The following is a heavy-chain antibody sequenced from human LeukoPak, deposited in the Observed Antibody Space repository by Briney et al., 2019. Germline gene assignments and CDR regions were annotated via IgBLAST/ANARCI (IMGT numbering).Heavy chain of an antibody. Sequence: SETLSLTRAVYGGSFSGYYWSWMRQPRGKGLEGSGETNHSEINHYNPSLKRRVTISVDTPKNQLSVKLSSVTAADTAVYYCARALNSVTTRPLFWFDPGRQGTLHSVSS. CDR1: GGSFSGYY. V-gene: IGHV4-34*01. J-gene: IGHJ5*02. CDR3: ARALNSVTTRPLFWFDP. CDR2: TNHSEIN. D-gene: IGHD4-17*01.